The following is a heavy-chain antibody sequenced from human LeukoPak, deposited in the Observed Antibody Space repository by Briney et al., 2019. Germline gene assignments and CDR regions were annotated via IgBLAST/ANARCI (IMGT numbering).Heavy chain of an antibody. J-gene: IGHJ4*02. D-gene: IGHD4/OR15-4a*01. Sequence: PGTSLRLSCAASGFTFNNYGMSWVRQAPGKGLYWVGIVSNDGSTTYYADSVKGRFTISRDNSKNTLYLQMNNLRPEDTAAYYCAKHTMLPPSYYFDYWGQGTLVTVSS. CDR3: AKHTMLPPSYYFDY. V-gene: IGHV3-30*18. CDR2: VSNDGSTT. CDR1: GFTFNNYG.